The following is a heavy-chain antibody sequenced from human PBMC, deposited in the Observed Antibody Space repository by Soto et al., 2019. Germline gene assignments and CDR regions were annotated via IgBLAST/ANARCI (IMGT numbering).Heavy chain of an antibody. CDR2: ISFDGRSYK. Sequence: PGGSLRLSCAASGFTFSNYAMHWIRQAPGKGLEWVAVISFDGRSYKYFADSVKGRFTISRDNSRNTLFLQMNSLRPEDTAVFYCASGSYYDTLSGSPPFSHWGQGTLVTVSS. V-gene: IGHV3-30*03. J-gene: IGHJ4*02. CDR3: ASGSYYDTLSGSPPFSH. CDR1: GFTFSNYA. D-gene: IGHD3-9*01.